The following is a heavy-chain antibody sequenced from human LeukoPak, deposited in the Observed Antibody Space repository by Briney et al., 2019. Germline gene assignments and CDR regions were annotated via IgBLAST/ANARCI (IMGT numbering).Heavy chain of an antibody. CDR1: GFTFSSYS. CDR3: ATSDSSGYYLVLDY. J-gene: IGHJ4*02. D-gene: IGHD3-22*01. CDR2: ISSSSSYI. V-gene: IGHV3-21*01. Sequence: GGSLRLSCAASGFTFSSYSMNWVRQAPGKGLEWVSSISSSSSYIYYANSVKGRFTISRDNAKNSLYLPMTRLRAADTAVYYCATSDSSGYYLVLDYWGQGTLVTVSS.